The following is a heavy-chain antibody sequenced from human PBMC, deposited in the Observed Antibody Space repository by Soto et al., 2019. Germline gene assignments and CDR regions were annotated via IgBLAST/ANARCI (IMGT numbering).Heavy chain of an antibody. V-gene: IGHV4-30-2*01. Sequence: SETLSVTCAVSGGSISSGGYSWSWIRQPPGKGLEWIGYIYHSGSTYYNPSLKSRVTISVDRSKNQFSLKLSSVTAADTAVYYCARGVTTVTTIDYWGQGTLVTVSS. J-gene: IGHJ4*02. CDR3: ARGVTTVTTIDY. CDR2: IYHSGST. CDR1: GGSISSGGYS. D-gene: IGHD4-17*01.